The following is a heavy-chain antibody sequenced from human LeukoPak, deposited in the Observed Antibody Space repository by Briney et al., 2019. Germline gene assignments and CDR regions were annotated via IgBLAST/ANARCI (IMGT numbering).Heavy chain of an antibody. D-gene: IGHD6-19*01. CDR2: INPNSAGT. CDR1: GYTFTGYY. CDR3: ARARKGSGWYYFDY. V-gene: IGHV1-2*06. Sequence: DSVKLSCKVYGYTFTGYYMHWVRQAPGQGLEWMGRINPNSAGTNHAQKFQGRVTMTRDTSISTANMELSRLRSDDTAVYYCARARKGSGWYYFDYWGQGTLVTVSS. J-gene: IGHJ4*02.